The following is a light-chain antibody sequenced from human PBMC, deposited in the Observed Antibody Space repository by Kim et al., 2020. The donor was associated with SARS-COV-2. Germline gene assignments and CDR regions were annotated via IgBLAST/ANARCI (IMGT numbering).Light chain of an antibody. Sequence: QLVLTQSPSASASLGASVKLTCTLRSGHSSYAIAWHQQQPEKGPRYLMKLNSDGSHSKGDGIPDRFSGSSSGAERYLTISSLQSEDEADYYCQTWDTGIRVFGGGTQLTVL. CDR3: QTWDTGIRV. V-gene: IGLV4-69*01. J-gene: IGLJ3*02. CDR1: SGHSSYA. CDR2: LNSDGSH.